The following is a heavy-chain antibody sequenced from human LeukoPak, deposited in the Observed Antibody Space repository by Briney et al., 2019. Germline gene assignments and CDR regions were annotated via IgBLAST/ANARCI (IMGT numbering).Heavy chain of an antibody. Sequence: SETLSLTCAVSGYSISSGYYWGWLRPPPGKGLEWMGSIYHSGSTYYNPSLKSRVTISVDTSKNQSSLKLSSVTAADTAVYYCARGRDIVVVPDYWGQGTLVTVSS. D-gene: IGHD2-2*01. CDR3: ARGRDIVVVPDY. V-gene: IGHV4-38-2*01. CDR2: IYHSGST. J-gene: IGHJ4*02. CDR1: GYSISSGYY.